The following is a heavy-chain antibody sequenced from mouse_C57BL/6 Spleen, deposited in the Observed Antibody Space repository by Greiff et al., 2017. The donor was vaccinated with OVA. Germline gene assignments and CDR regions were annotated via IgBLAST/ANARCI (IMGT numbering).Heavy chain of an antibody. V-gene: IGHV1-26*01. J-gene: IGHJ3*01. D-gene: IGHD1-1*01. CDR2: INPNNGGT. CDR1: GYTFTDYY. CDR3: ARRGSRETWFAY. Sequence: EVQLQQSGPELVKPGASVKISCKASGYTFTDYYMNWVKQSHGKSLEWIGDINPNNGGTSYNQKFKGKATLTVDKSSSTAYMELRSLTSEDSAVYYCARRGSRETWFAYWGQGTLVTVSA.